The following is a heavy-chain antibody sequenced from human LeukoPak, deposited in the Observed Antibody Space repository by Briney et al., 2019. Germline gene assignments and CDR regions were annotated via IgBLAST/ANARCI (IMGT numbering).Heavy chain of an antibody. Sequence: SETLSLTCTVNGGSFSGYYWSWIRQPPGKGLEWIGEINHSGSTNYNPSLKSRVTISVDTSKNQFSLKPSSVTAADTAVYYCARGAPTDYWGQGTLVTVSS. CDR3: ARGAPTDY. V-gene: IGHV4-34*01. CDR1: GGSFSGYY. CDR2: INHSGST. J-gene: IGHJ4*02.